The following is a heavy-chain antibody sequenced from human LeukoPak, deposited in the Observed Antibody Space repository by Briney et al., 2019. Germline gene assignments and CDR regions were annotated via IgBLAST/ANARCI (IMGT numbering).Heavy chain of an antibody. CDR3: ATDLGGSYGY. Sequence: ASVKVSCKASGYTFTTHYMHWVRQAPGKGLEWMGGFDPEDGETIYAQKFQGRVTMTEDTSTDTAYMELSSLRSEDTAVYYCATDLGGSYGYWGQGTLVTVSS. CDR2: FDPEDGET. V-gene: IGHV1-24*01. D-gene: IGHD1-26*01. CDR1: GYTFTTHY. J-gene: IGHJ4*02.